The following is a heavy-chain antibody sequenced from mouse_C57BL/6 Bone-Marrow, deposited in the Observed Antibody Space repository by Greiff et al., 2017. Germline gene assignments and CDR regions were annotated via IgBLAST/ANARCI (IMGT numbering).Heavy chain of an antibody. J-gene: IGHJ1*03. D-gene: IGHD1-1*01. V-gene: IGHV14-3*01. CDR2: IDPANGNT. Sequence: EVQLQQSVAELVRPGASVKLSCTASGFNIKNTYMHWVKQRPEQGLEWIGRIDPANGNTKYAPKLQVKATITADTSSNTAYLQLSILTSEDTAIYYFARPSYYYGSSSPWYFDVWGTGTTVTVSS. CDR3: ARPSYYYGSSSPWYFDV. CDR1: GFNIKNTY.